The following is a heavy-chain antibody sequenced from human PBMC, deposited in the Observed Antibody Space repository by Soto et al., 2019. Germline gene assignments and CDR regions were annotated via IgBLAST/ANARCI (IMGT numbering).Heavy chain of an antibody. D-gene: IGHD2-8*02. CDR1: GYTFTSYG. J-gene: IGHJ3*02. V-gene: IGHV1-18*01. CDR3: ARDNSGVWSMRAFDI. CDR2: ISAYNGNT. Sequence: VKVSCKASGYTFTSYGISWVRQAPGQGLEWMGWISAYNGNTNYAQKLQGRVTMTTDTSTSTAYMELRSLRSDDTAVYYCARDNSGVWSMRAFDIWGQGTMVTVSS.